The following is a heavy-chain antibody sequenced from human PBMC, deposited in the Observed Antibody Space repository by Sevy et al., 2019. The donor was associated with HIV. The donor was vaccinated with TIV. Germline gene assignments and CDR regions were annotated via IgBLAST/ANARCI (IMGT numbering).Heavy chain of an antibody. CDR2: INPKSGGT. D-gene: IGHD2-21*02. CDR3: TRSAAEAKNFYCGGDCYSDY. Sequence: ASVKVSCKASGYTFTGYYLHWVRQAPGQGLEWMGWINPKSGGTNYAPKFQGRVTMTRDTSISTASMGLSRLRSDDTAVYYCTRSAAEAKNFYCGGDCYSDYWGQGTLVTVSS. CDR1: GYTFTGYY. V-gene: IGHV1-2*02. J-gene: IGHJ4*02.